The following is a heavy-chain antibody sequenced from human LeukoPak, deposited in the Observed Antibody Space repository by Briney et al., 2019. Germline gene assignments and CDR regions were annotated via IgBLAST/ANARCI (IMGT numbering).Heavy chain of an antibody. Sequence: GGSLRLSCAVSGFTFRSHAMSWVRQAPGKGPKWVSAISGGGGSTFYADPVKGRFTISRDNSKNTLYLQMNSLRAEDTAVYYCAKVYYDSGAHRWPDPWGQGTLVTVSS. J-gene: IGHJ5*02. V-gene: IGHV3-23*01. D-gene: IGHD3-22*01. CDR2: ISGGGGST. CDR1: GFTFRSHA. CDR3: AKVYYDSGAHRWPDP.